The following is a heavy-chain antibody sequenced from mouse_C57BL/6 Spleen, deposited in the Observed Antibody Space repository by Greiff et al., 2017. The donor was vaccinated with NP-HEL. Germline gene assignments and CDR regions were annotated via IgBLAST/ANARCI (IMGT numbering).Heavy chain of an antibody. CDR1: GYTFTSYW. D-gene: IGHD1-1*01. Sequence: VQLQQPGAELVMPGASVKLSCKASGYTFTSYWMHWAKQRPGQGLEWIGEIDPSDSYTNYNQKFKGKSTLTVDKSSSTAYMQLSGLTSEDSAVYYGARWGYYGSSPYAMDYWGQGTSVTVSS. CDR2: IDPSDSYT. V-gene: IGHV1-69*01. J-gene: IGHJ4*01. CDR3: ARWGYYGSSPYAMDY.